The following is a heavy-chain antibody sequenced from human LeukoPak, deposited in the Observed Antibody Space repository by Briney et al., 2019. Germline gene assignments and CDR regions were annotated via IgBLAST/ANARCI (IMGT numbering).Heavy chain of an antibody. CDR1: GGSISSSSYY. CDR2: IYCSGST. J-gene: IGHJ1*01. V-gene: IGHV4-39*01. CDR3: AATPQEVVVTALDYFQH. Sequence: SETLSLTCTVSGGSISSSSYYWGWIRQPPGKGLEWIGSIYCSGSTYYNPSLKSRVTISVDTSKNQFSLKLSSVTAADTAVYYCAATPQEVVVTALDYFQHWGQGTLVTVSS. D-gene: IGHD2-21*02.